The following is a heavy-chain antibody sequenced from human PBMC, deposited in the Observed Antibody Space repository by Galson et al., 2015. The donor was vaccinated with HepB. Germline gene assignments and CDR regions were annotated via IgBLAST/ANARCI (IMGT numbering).Heavy chain of an antibody. CDR1: GFTFSSYG. CDR3: AKDRTVDTAMAADG. V-gene: IGHV3-30*18. D-gene: IGHD5-18*01. Sequence: SLRLSCAASGFTFSSYGMHWVRQAPGKGLEWVAVISYDGSNKYYADSVKGRFTISRDNSKNTLYLQMNSLRAEDTAVYYCAKDRTVDTAMAADGWGQGTLVTVSS. J-gene: IGHJ4*02. CDR2: ISYDGSNK.